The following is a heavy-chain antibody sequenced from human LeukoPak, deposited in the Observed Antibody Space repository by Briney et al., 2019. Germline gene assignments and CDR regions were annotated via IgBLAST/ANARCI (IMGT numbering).Heavy chain of an antibody. CDR1: GFTFSSYA. CDR3: AGDRGPFDY. J-gene: IGHJ4*02. Sequence: PGGSLRLSCAASGFTFSSYAMHWVRQAPGKGLEWVAVISYDGSNKYYADSVKGRFTISRDNSKNTLYLQMNSLRAEDTAVYYCAGDRGPFDYWGQGTLVTVSS. V-gene: IGHV3-30-3*01. CDR2: ISYDGSNK.